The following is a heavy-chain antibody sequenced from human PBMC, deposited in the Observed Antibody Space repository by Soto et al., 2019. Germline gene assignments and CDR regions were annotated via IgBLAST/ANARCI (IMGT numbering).Heavy chain of an antibody. V-gene: IGHV3-33*01. D-gene: IGHD3-9*01. Sequence: QVQLVESGGGVVQPGRSLRLSCAASGFTFSSSGMHWVRQAPGKGLEWVALIWYDGTNKYYADSVKGRFTISRDNSKNTLYLQMNSLRVEDTAVYYCARARSTLGYDILTGYYNVPGAFDFWGQGTMVTVSS. CDR3: ARARSTLGYDILTGYYNVPGAFDF. CDR2: IWYDGTNK. CDR1: GFTFSSSG. J-gene: IGHJ3*01.